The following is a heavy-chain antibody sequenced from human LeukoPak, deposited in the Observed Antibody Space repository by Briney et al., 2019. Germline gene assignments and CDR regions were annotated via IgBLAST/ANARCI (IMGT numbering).Heavy chain of an antibody. D-gene: IGHD6-19*01. CDR1: GGTFSSYA. CDR3: ARGAIAVAGKPVDY. CDR2: IIPIFGTA. J-gene: IGHJ4*02. V-gene: IGHV1-69*01. Sequence: SVKVSCKASGGTFSSYAISWVRQAPGQGLEWMGGIIPIFGTANYAQKFQGRVTITADESTSTAYMELSSLRSEDTAAYYCARGAIAVAGKPVDYWGQGTLVTVSS.